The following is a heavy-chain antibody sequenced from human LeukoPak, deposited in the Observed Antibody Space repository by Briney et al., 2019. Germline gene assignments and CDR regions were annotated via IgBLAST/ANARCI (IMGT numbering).Heavy chain of an antibody. CDR3: ARDRGVATLFDY. J-gene: IGHJ4*02. Sequence: SQTLSLTCTVSGGSISSGDYYWSWIRQPPGKGLEWIGYIYYSGSTYYNPSLKSRVTISVDTSKNQFSLKLSSVTAADTAVYYCARDRGVATLFDYWGQGTLVTVSS. CDR2: IYYSGST. CDR1: GGSISSGDYY. D-gene: IGHD4-23*01. V-gene: IGHV4-30-4*08.